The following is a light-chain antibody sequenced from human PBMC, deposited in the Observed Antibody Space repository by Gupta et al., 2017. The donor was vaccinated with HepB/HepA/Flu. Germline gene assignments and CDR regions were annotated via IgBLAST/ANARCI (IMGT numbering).Light chain of an antibody. CDR3: QQDNNWST. V-gene: IGKV3-15*01. J-gene: IGKJ2*01. Sequence: EIVMTQSPATLSVSPGERATLSCRASQSVSSNLACYQQKPGQAPRLLNYGAPTGATGIPARFSSSGSGTDFTLTIRSVQSEDFAFYCCQQDNNWSTFGQGTKLEIK. CDR1: QSVSSN. CDR2: GAP.